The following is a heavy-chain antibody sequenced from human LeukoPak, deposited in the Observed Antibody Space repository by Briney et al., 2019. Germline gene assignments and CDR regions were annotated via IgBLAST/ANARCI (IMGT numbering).Heavy chain of an antibody. V-gene: IGHV1-69*06. CDR1: GGTFSSYA. D-gene: IGHD1-1*01. CDR3: ARDQIGYNWKGGYYFDY. J-gene: IGHJ4*02. CDR2: IIPIFGTA. Sequence: SVKVSCKASGGTFSSYAISWERQAPGQGLGWMGGIIPIFGTANYAQKFQGRVTITADKSASTAYMELSSLRSEDTAVYYCARDQIGYNWKGGYYFDYWGQGTLVTVSS.